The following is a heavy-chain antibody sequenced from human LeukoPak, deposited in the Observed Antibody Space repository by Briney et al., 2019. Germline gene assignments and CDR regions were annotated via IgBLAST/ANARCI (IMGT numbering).Heavy chain of an antibody. D-gene: IGHD2-2*01. V-gene: IGHV4-38-2*02. CDR2: IYHSGST. CDR1: GGSISSYY. Sequence: KPSETLSLTCTVSGGSISSYYWSWIRQPPGKGLEWIGSIYHSGSTYYNPSLKSRVTISVDTSKNQFSLKLSSVTAADTAVYYCARACSSTSCYGWFDPWGQGTLVTVSS. J-gene: IGHJ5*02. CDR3: ARACSSTSCYGWFDP.